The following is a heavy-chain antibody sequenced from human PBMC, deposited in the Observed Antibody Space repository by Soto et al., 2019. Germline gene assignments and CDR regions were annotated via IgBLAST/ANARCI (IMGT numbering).Heavy chain of an antibody. J-gene: IGHJ4*02. CDR1: GGSISSYY. CDR2: IYYSGST. D-gene: IGHD4-17*01. CDR3: ARLFDYGGNIDY. V-gene: IGHV4-59*01. Sequence: KPSETLSLTCTVSGGSISSYYWSWIRQPPGKGLEWIGYIYYSGSTNYNPSLKSRVTISVDTSKNQFSLNLSSVTAADTAVYYCARLFDYGGNIDYWGQGTLVTVSS.